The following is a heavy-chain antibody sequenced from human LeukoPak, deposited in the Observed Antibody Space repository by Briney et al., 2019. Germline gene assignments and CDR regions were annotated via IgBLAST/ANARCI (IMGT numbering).Heavy chain of an antibody. CDR1: GGSISSGGYY. CDR3: ARAGSWAVDY. CDR2: IYYSGST. Sequence: SETLSLTCTVSGGSISSGGYYWSWIRQHPGKGLEWIGYIYYSGSTYYNPSLKSRVTISVDTSKNQFSLKLSSVTAADTAVYYCARAGSWAVDYWGQGTLVTVSS. D-gene: IGHD1-14*01. V-gene: IGHV4-31*03. J-gene: IGHJ4*02.